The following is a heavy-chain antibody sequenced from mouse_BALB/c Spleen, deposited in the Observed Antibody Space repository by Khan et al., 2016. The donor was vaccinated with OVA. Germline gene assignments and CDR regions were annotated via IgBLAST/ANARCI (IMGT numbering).Heavy chain of an antibody. Sequence: EVELVESGGDLVKPGGSLTLSCAASGFTFSTYGMSWVRQAPDKRLEWVATVSTGGSSTYYPASVKGRFTISRDNAKNTLYLQMIGLKSEDTAIFYCTRLAYYYDSEGFAYWGQGTLVTVSA. CDR2: VSTGGSST. CDR3: TRLAYYYDSEGFAY. J-gene: IGHJ3*01. CDR1: GFTFSTYG. V-gene: IGHV5-6*01. D-gene: IGHD1-1*01.